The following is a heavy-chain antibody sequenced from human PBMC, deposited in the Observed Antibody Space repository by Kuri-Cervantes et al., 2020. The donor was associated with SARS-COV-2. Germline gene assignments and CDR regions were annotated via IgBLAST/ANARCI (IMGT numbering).Heavy chain of an antibody. Sequence: GSLRLSCTVSGYPISSGYYWGWIRQPPGKGLEWIGSIYHSGSTYYNPSLKSRVTISVDTSKNQFSLKLSSVTAADTAVYYCARTSYGSALYWGQGTLVTVSS. J-gene: IGHJ4*02. CDR3: ARTSYGSALY. V-gene: IGHV4-38-2*02. D-gene: IGHD3-10*01. CDR2: IYHSGST. CDR1: GYPISSGYY.